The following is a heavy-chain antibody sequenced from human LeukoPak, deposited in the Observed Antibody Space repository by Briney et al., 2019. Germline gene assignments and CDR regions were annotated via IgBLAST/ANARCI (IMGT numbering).Heavy chain of an antibody. CDR2: IIPILGIA. CDR3: ARAGWDSSRTLQNFDY. D-gene: IGHD3-22*01. Sequence: ASVKASCKASGGTFSSYAISWVRQAPGQGLEWMGRIIPILGIANYAQKFQGRVTITADKSTSTAYMELSSLRSEDTAAYYCARAGWDSSRTLQNFDYWGQGTLVTVSS. J-gene: IGHJ4*02. V-gene: IGHV1-69*04. CDR1: GGTFSSYA.